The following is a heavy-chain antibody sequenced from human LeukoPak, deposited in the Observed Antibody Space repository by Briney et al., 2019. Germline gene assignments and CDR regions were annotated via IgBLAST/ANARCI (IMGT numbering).Heavy chain of an antibody. V-gene: IGHV4-34*01. D-gene: IGHD5-18*01. CDR3: ARDHGYSYGYYYGMDV. Sequence: SETLSLTCAVYGGSFSGYYWSWIRQPPGKGLEWIGEINHSGSTNYNPSLKSRVTISVDTSKNQFSLKLTSVTAADTAVYYCARDHGYSYGYYYGMDVWGQGTTVTVSS. CDR2: INHSGST. J-gene: IGHJ6*02. CDR1: GGSFSGYY.